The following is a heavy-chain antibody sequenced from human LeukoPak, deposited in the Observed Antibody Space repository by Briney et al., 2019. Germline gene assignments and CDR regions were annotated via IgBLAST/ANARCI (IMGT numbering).Heavy chain of an antibody. Sequence: SETLSLTCTVSGGSISSSSYYWGWIRQPPGKGLEWIGSIYHSGSTYYNPSLKSRVTISVDTSKNQFSLKLSSVTAADTAVYYCARGFLLSILLWGQGTLVTVSS. D-gene: IGHD2-21*01. V-gene: IGHV4-39*07. J-gene: IGHJ4*02. CDR3: ARGFLLSILL. CDR1: GGSISSSSYY. CDR2: IYHSGST.